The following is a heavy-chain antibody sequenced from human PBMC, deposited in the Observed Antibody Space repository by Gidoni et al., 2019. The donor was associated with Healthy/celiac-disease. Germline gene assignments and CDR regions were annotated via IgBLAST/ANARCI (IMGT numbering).Heavy chain of an antibody. J-gene: IGHJ4*02. Sequence: EVQLVESGGGLVQPGGSLRLSCAASGFTFSSYEMNWVRQAPGKGLEWVSYISSSGSTIYYADSVKGRFTISRDNAKNSLYLQMNSLRAEDTAVYYCARVRGEWLDFDYWGQGTLVTVSS. D-gene: IGHD6-19*01. V-gene: IGHV3-48*03. CDR3: ARVRGEWLDFDY. CDR2: ISSSGSTI. CDR1: GFTFSSYE.